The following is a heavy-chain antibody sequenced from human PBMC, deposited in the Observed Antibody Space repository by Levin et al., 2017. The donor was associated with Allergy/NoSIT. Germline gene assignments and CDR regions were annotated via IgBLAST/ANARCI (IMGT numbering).Heavy chain of an antibody. V-gene: IGHV1-46*01. CDR1: GYTFTSYY. Sequence: GASVKVSCKASGYTFTSYYMHWVRQAPGQGLEWMGIINPSGGSTSYAQKFQGRVTMTRDTSTSTVYMELSSLRSEDTAVYYCARDQSHNVVVPAAIFYWGQGTLVTVSS. D-gene: IGHD2-2*01. J-gene: IGHJ4*02. CDR3: ARDQSHNVVVPAAIFY. CDR2: INPSGGST.